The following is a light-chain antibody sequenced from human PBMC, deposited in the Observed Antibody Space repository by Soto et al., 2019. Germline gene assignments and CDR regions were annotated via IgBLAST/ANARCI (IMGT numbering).Light chain of an antibody. CDR1: SSDVGSYNL. V-gene: IGLV2-23*02. J-gene: IGLJ1*01. CDR2: EVS. CDR3: CSYARGSTVV. Sequence: QSVLTQPASVSGSPGQSITISCTGTSSDVGSYNLASWYQHQPGKAHKVMNYEVSKPPSGVSNCFSGSKSGNTASLTTSGLQAEDEADYYCCSYARGSTVVFGTGTKVTVL.